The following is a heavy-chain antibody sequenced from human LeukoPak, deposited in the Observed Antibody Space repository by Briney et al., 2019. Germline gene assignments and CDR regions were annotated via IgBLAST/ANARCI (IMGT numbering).Heavy chain of an antibody. V-gene: IGHV3-23*01. Sequence: PGGSLRLSCAASGFTFSSYAMSWVRQAPGKGLEWVSAISGSGGSTYYADSVKGRFTISRDNSKNTLYLQMNSLRAEDTAVYYCAKDTKGYDSSGYYSPRWAHSYDYWGQGTLVTVSS. CDR2: ISGSGGST. J-gene: IGHJ4*02. CDR3: AKDTKGYDSSGYYSPRWAHSYDY. CDR1: GFTFSSYA. D-gene: IGHD3-22*01.